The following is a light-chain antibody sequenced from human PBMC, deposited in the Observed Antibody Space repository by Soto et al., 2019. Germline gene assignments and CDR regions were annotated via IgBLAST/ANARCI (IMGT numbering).Light chain of an antibody. V-gene: IGKV3-11*01. CDR2: DTS. CDR3: QQRFSWPPT. CDR1: QSVSRY. Sequence: EIGLTQSPATLSLSPGDRATLSCRASQSVSRYLAWYQQKPGQAPRLLIHDTSTRATGVPDTFSGSGSGTEFTLTISSLETEESAMDYCQQRFSWPPTFGGGTHVEIK. J-gene: IGKJ4*01.